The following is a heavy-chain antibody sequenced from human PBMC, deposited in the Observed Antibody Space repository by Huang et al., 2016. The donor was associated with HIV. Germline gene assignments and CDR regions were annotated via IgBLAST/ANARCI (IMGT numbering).Heavy chain of an antibody. J-gene: IGHJ6*02. CDR1: GYGFATYW. Sequence: EGQLVQSGAEVKMPGESLKISCKGSGYGFATYWIGWVRQMPGKGLAWMGVILPDDSDTRYSPSFQGQVTISADKSISTAYLQWSSLKASDTAMYYCARLDTARNYYYYGLDVWGQGTTVTVSS. V-gene: IGHV5-51*01. CDR2: ILPDDSDT. CDR3: ARLDTARNYYYYGLDV. D-gene: IGHD5-18*01.